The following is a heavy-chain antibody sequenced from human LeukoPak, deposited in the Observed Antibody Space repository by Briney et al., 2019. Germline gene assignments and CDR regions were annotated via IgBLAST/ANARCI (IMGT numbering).Heavy chain of an antibody. CDR3: AREGNYYDMDV. V-gene: IGHV3-53*01. J-gene: IGHJ6*02. CDR2: IFSGGTT. CDR1: GFTVSSNY. Sequence: PGGSLRLSCAASGFTVSSNYMSWVRQAPGKGLEWVSVIFSGGTTYYADSVKGRFTISRDNSKITLYLQMNSLRAEDTAVYYCAREGNYYDMDVWGQGTTVTVSS.